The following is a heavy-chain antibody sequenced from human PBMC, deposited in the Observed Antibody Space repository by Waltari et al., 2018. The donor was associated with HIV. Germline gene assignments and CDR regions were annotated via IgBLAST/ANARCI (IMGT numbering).Heavy chain of an antibody. V-gene: IGHV1-8*02. CDR2: MNPSTGNA. D-gene: IGHD3-3*01. CDR3: STSRPGAMFGDA. CDR1: GYPFTNYD. Sequence: QGQLVQSGAEVKQSGASVSISCQASGYPFTNYDINWLRQATGQGLEWMGWMNPSTGNAGFAHNFQGRVVMTRDIPINTAYMELSGLTSHDAAVYYCSTSRPGAMFGDAWGQGTLVTVSS. J-gene: IGHJ5*02.